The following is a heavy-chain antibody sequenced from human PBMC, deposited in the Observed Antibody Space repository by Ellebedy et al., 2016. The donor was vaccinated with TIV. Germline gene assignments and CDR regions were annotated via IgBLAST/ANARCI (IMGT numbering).Heavy chain of an antibody. D-gene: IGHD2-15*01. CDR1: GGSFSGYY. J-gene: IGHJ6*02. Sequence: TLSLTCAVYGGSFSGYYWSWIRQPPGKALEWLARIDWDDDKYYSTSLKTRLTISKDTSKNQVVLTMTNMDPVDTATYYCARDIVVVVAATPHYYYYGMDVWGQGTTVTVSS. CDR3: ARDIVVVVAATPHYYYYGMDV. CDR2: IDWDDDK. V-gene: IGHV2-70*11.